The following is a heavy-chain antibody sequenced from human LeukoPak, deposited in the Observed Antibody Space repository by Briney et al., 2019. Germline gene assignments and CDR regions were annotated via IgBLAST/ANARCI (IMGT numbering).Heavy chain of an antibody. CDR3: AKDSCNNGVCYDFDY. CDR1: GFTFSGYS. Sequence: GGSLRLSCAASGFTFSGYSMNWVRQAPGKGLEWVAFIRYDGSNKYYADSVKGRFTISRDNSKNTLYLQMNSLRAEDTAVYYCAKDSCNNGVCYDFDYWGQGTLVTVSS. D-gene: IGHD2-8*01. V-gene: IGHV3-30*02. J-gene: IGHJ4*02. CDR2: IRYDGSNK.